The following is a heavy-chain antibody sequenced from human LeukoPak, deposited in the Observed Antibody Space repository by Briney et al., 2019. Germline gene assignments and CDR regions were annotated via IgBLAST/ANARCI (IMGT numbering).Heavy chain of an antibody. CDR3: ARILGLTLDF. D-gene: IGHD1-14*01. CDR1: GFTFSGYS. CDR2: IFTSGSTI. J-gene: IGHJ4*02. V-gene: IGHV3-48*02. Sequence: PGWALTLSCAASGFTFSGYSMNWVRPAPGKGLEWDSYIFTSGSTIYYADSVKGRFTISRDNAKNSLYLQMNSLRDEVTAVYYCARILGLTLDFWGQGALVTVSS.